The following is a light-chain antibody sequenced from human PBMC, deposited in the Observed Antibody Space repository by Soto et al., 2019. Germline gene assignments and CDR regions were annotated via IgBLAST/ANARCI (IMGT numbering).Light chain of an antibody. CDR3: QQYNSYPYS. J-gene: IGKJ2*03. CDR1: QTIFSW. V-gene: IGKV1-5*03. Sequence: IQMTQSPSTLSASVGDRVSITCRASQTIFSWLAWYQQKPGKAPKLVIYKASSLESGVPSRYSGSGSGTEIPLNLSGLQPDDFATYYRQQYNSYPYSFGQGTKLEIK. CDR2: KAS.